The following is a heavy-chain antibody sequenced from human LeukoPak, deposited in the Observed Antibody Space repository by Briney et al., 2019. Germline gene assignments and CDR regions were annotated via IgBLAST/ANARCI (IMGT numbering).Heavy chain of an antibody. J-gene: IGHJ4*02. D-gene: IGHD3-22*01. CDR2: IKQDGSEK. CDR1: GFTLSSYW. CDR3: AREDNYYDSSGYQNLDY. Sequence: GGSLRLSCAASGFTLSSYWMSWVRQAPGKGLEWVANIKQDGSEKYYVDSVKGRFTISRDNAKNSLYLQMNSLRAEDTAVYYCAREDNYYDSSGYQNLDYWGQGTLVTVSS. V-gene: IGHV3-7*01.